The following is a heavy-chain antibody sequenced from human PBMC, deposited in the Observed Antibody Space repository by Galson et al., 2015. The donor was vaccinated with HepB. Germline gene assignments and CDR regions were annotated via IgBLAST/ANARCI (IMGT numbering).Heavy chain of an antibody. CDR1: SGSISSSHW. J-gene: IGHJ5*02. V-gene: IGHV4-4*02. CDR2: IYHSGNT. D-gene: IGHD3-3*01. CDR3: ARGVGSYDLWSGWATDGWFDP. Sequence: ETLSLTCAVSSGSISSSHWWSWVRQPPGKGLEWIGEIYHSGNTNYNPSLKSRVTISLDMSNNQSSLGLSPVTAADTAVYYCARGVGSYDLWSGWATDGWFDPWGQGTLVTVSS.